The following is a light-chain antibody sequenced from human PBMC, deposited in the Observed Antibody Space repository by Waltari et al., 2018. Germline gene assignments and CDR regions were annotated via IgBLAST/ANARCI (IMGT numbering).Light chain of an antibody. CDR3: MQATHWPRT. V-gene: IGKV2-30*02. J-gene: IGKJ1*01. Sequence: VVMTQSPLSLPVPFGQPASILCRSSQSLVHSDGNSYLYWFQQRPGTSPRRLIDKVSNQYSGFPDRFGGSSSGTDFTRKSSRVEAEDGGVYYCMQATHWPRTFGQGTKVEIK. CDR2: KVS. CDR1: QSLVHSDGNSY.